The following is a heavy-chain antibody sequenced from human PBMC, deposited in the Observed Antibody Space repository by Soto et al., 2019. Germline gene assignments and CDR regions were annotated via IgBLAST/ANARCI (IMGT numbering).Heavy chain of an antibody. V-gene: IGHV4-30-4*01. Sequence: SETLSLTCTVSGGSISSGDYYWSWIRQPPGKGLEWIGYIYYSGSTYYNPSLKSRVTISVDTSKNQFSLKLSSVTAADTAVYYCARARARVVPAAQGAFDIWGQGTMVTVSS. D-gene: IGHD2-2*01. CDR1: GGSISSGDYY. CDR2: IYYSGST. CDR3: ARARARVVPAAQGAFDI. J-gene: IGHJ3*02.